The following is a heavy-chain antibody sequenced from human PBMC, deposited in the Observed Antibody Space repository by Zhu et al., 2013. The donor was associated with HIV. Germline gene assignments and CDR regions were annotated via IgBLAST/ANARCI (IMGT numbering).Heavy chain of an antibody. J-gene: IGHJ6*02. D-gene: IGHD3-3*01. V-gene: IGHV1-69*01. CDR1: GGTFSSYA. CDR2: IIPIFGTA. Sequence: QVQLVQSGAEVKKPGSSVKVSCKASGGTFSSYAISWVRQAPGQGLEWMGGIIPIFGTANYAQKFQGRVTITADESTSTAYMELSSLRSEDTAVYYCARENYDFWSGYYYAGYADYYYYGMDVWGQGT. CDR3: ARENYDFWSGYYYAGYADYYYYGMDV.